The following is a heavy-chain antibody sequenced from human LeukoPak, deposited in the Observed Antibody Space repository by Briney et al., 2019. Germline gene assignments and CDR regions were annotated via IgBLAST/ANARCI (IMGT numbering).Heavy chain of an antibody. Sequence: SETLSLTCTVSGGSISSGGYYWSWIRQHPGKGLEWIGYIYYSGSTYYNPSLKSRVTISVDTSKNQFSLKLSSVTAADTAVYYCAKLDNMGIIVGATGGYYFDYWGQGTLVTVSS. CDR1: GGSISSGGYY. CDR3: AKLDNMGIIVGATGGYYFDY. J-gene: IGHJ4*02. D-gene: IGHD1-26*01. CDR2: IYYSGST. V-gene: IGHV4-31*03.